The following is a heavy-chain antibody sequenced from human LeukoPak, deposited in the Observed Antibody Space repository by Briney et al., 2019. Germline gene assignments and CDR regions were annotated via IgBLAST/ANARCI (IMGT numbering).Heavy chain of an antibody. V-gene: IGHV4-34*01. CDR1: GGSFSGYY. CDR3: ARGVVVIRY. CDR2: INHSGST. J-gene: IGHJ4*02. D-gene: IGHD3-22*01. Sequence: SETLSLTCAVYGGSFSGYYWSWIRRPPGKGLEWIGEINHSGSTNYNPSLKSRVTISVDTSKNQFSLKLSSVTAADTAVYYCARGVVVIRYWGQGTPVTVSS.